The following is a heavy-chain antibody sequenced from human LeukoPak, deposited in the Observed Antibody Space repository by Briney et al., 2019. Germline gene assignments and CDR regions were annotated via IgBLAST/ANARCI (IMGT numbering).Heavy chain of an antibody. CDR1: GFTFSDYY. Sequence: PGGSLRLSCAASGFTFSDYYMSWIRQAPGKGLEWVSYISSSGSTIYYADSVKGRSTISRDNAKNSLYLQMNSLRAEDTAVYYCARVPLDSSSLGFDYWGQGTLVTVSS. CDR2: ISSSGSTI. D-gene: IGHD6-13*01. V-gene: IGHV3-11*01. J-gene: IGHJ4*02. CDR3: ARVPLDSSSLGFDY.